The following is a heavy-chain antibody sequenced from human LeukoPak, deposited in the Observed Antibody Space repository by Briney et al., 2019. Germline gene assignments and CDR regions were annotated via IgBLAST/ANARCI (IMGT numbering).Heavy chain of an antibody. CDR1: GGSISSSSYY. V-gene: IGHV4-39*07. J-gene: IGHJ4*02. D-gene: IGHD6-19*01. CDR2: IYYSGST. Sequence: SETLSLTCTVSGGSISSSSYYWGWIRQPPGKGLEWIGSIYYSGSTYYNPSLKSRVTISVDTSKNQFSLKLSSVTAADTAVYYCARGRGSGWFDYSDYWGQGTLVSVSS. CDR3: ARGRGSGWFDYSDY.